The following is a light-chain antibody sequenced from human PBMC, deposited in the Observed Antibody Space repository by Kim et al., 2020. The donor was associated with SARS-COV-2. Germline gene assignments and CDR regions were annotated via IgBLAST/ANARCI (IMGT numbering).Light chain of an antibody. J-gene: IGLJ2*01. Sequence: QSVLTQPPSVSAAPGQKVTIFCSGSISNIGNYYLSWYQQVPGTAPKLLIYDNNKRPSGIPDRFSGSKSGTSATLGITGLQTGDEADYYCGTWDERLNTVVFGGGTQLTVL. V-gene: IGLV1-51*01. CDR2: DNN. CDR1: ISNIGNYY. CDR3: GTWDERLNTVV.